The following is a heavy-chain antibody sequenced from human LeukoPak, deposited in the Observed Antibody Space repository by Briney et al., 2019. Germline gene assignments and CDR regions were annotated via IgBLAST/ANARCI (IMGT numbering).Heavy chain of an antibody. J-gene: IGHJ4*02. CDR1: GVTLSSYA. CDR2: ISGSGGST. Sequence: PRGSLRLSCAASGVTLSSYAMSGGRPGPGEGLGWGSAISGSGGSTYYAASVKGRFTISRDNSKNTLYLQMNSLRAEDTAVYYCAKAGWSGSYYYFDYWGQGTLVTVPS. V-gene: IGHV3-23*01. CDR3: AKAGWSGSYYYFDY. D-gene: IGHD1-26*01.